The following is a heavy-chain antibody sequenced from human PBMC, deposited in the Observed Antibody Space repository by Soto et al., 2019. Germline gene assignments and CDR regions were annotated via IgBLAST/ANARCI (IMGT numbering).Heavy chain of an antibody. D-gene: IGHD3-3*01. CDR1: GYSFDKNG. V-gene: IGHV1-18*01. J-gene: IGHJ5*02. CDR3: ARDKGDFSFGP. Sequence: QVLLVQSGAEVKKPGASVNISCKGSGYSFDKNGISWVRQAPGQGLEWMGWISGDTGHTNYAQKFQGRLSVTRVTSTRTAYMELRSLTSDDTAMYYCARDKGDFSFGPWGQGSLVTVSS. CDR2: ISGDTGHT.